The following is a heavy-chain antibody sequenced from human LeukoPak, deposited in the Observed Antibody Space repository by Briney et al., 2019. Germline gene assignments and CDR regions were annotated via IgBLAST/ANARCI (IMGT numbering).Heavy chain of an antibody. CDR3: ARIGRGTAYYYYYMDV. J-gene: IGHJ6*03. CDR1: GDTFTSYY. CDR2: INPSGGST. D-gene: IGHD3-10*01. V-gene: IGHV1-46*01. Sequence: GASVKVSCKASGDTFTSYYMHWVRQAPGQGLEWMGIINPSGGSTSYAQKYQGRVTMTRDMSTSTVYMELSNLRSEDTAVYYCARIGRGTAYYYYYMDVWGKGTTVTISS.